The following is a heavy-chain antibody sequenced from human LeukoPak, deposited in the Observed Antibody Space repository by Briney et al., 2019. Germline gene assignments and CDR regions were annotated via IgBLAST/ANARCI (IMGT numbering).Heavy chain of an antibody. CDR3: ASLVVVSTAIGGYWYFDL. V-gene: IGHV4-39*01. Sequence: SDTLSLTCTVSGGSISSSSYYWGWIRQPPGKGLEWIGSIYYSGSTYYNPSLKSRVTISVDTSKNQFSLKLSSVTAADTAVYYCASLVVVSTAIGGYWYFDLWGRGTLVTVSS. CDR2: IYYSGST. J-gene: IGHJ2*01. D-gene: IGHD2-2*01. CDR1: GGSISSSSYY.